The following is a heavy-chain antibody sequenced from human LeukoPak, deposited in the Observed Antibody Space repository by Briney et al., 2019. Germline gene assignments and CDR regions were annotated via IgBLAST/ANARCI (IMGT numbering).Heavy chain of an antibody. V-gene: IGHV3-30*18. J-gene: IGHJ3*02. D-gene: IGHD6-13*01. CDR2: ISYDGSNK. CDR1: GFTFSSYD. CDR3: AKASEKYSSNWLYDAFDI. Sequence: GRSLRLSCAASGFTFSSYDMHWVRQAPGKGLEWVAVISYDGSNKYYADSVKGRFTISRDNSKNTLYLQMNSLRAEDTALYYCAKASEKYSSNWLYDAFDIWGQGTMVTVSS.